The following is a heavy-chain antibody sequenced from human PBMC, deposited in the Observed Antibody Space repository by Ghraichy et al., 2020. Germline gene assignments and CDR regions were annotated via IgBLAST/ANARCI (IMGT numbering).Heavy chain of an antibody. V-gene: IGHV3-74*01. Sequence: WGSLRLSCAASGFTYSTSWMHWVRQVPGEGLVWVSRIDTHGGTTNYADSVKGRFTISRDNAKNTLYLQMNSLRAEDTAVYYCVRELAGANDYWGQGTLVTVSS. D-gene: IGHD7-27*01. CDR2: IDTHGGTT. CDR1: GFTYSTSW. CDR3: VRELAGANDY. J-gene: IGHJ4*02.